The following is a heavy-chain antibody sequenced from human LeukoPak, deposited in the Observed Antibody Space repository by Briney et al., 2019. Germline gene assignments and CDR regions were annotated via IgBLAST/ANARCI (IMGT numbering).Heavy chain of an antibody. J-gene: IGHJ4*02. D-gene: IGHD5-12*01. V-gene: IGHV4-34*01. CDR2: INHSGST. CDR1: GGSFSGFY. CDR3: AREDIAGRVTTILPY. Sequence: SETLSLTCAVYGGSFSGFYWIWIRQTSGKGREWIGEINHSGSTNYNPSLKSRVTISVDTSKNQFSLNLRSMTAADAGMYYCAREDIAGRVTTILPYWGQGTPVTVSS.